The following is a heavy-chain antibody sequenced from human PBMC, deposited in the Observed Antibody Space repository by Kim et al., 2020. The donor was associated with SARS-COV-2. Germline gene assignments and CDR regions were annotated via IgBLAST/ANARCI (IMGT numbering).Heavy chain of an antibody. J-gene: IGHJ4*02. D-gene: IGHD3-3*01. V-gene: IGHV4-30-2*01. Sequence: KSRVTISVDRSKNQFSLKLSSVTAADTAVYYCARGNYDFWSGYTDSHFDYWGQGTLVTVSS. CDR3: ARGNYDFWSGYTDSHFDY.